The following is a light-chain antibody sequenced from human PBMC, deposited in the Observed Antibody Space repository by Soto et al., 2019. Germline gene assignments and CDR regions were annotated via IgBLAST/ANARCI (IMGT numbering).Light chain of an antibody. J-gene: IGKJ1*01. Sequence: EIVLTQSPATLSLSPGERATLSCRASQSVTKYLAWYRQKPGQAPRLLIYDASSRATGIPARFSGSGSGTDFTLTISSLEPEDFALYYCQQRYSWPPTFGQGTKVEVK. CDR2: DAS. CDR1: QSVTKY. CDR3: QQRYSWPPT. V-gene: IGKV3-11*01.